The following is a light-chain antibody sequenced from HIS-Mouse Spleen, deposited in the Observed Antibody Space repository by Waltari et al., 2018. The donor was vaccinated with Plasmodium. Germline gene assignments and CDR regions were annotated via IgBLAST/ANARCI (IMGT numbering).Light chain of an antibody. CDR3: MIWHSSAWV. J-gene: IGLJ3*02. Sequence: QAVLTQPSSLSASPGASASLTCPFRSGINVGNYRIYWYPQKPGSPPQYLLRYKSDSDKQQGSGVPSRFSGSKDASANAGILLISGLQSEDEADYYCMIWHSSAWVFGGGTKLTVL. CDR1: SGINVGNYR. CDR2: YKSDSDK. V-gene: IGLV5-45*02.